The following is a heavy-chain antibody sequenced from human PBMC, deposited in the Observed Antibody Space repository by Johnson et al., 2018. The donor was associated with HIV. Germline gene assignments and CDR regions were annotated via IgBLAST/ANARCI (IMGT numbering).Heavy chain of an antibody. CDR2: ISYDGSNK. V-gene: IGHV3-30*04. J-gene: IGHJ3*02. D-gene: IGHD3-10*01. Sequence: QVQLVESGGGLVQPGRSLRLSCTASGFTFGDYAMSWVRQAPGKGLEWVAVISYDGSNKYYADSVKGRFTISRDNSKNTLYLQMNSLGAEDTAVYYCARWVMVRGREAFDIWGQGTMVTVSS. CDR3: ARWVMVRGREAFDI. CDR1: GFTFGDYA.